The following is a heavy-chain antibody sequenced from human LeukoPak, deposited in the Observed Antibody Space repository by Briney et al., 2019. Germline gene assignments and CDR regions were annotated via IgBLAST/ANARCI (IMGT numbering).Heavy chain of an antibody. CDR2: IYYSGST. J-gene: IGHJ6*04. CDR3: ARVLATVTTGGMDV. V-gene: IGHV4-61*01. Sequence: KPSETLSLTCTVSGGSVSSGSYYWSWIRQPPGKGLEWIGYIYYSGSTNYNPSLKSRVTISVDTSKNQFSLKLSSVTAADTAVYYCARVLATVTTGGMDVWGKATTVTVSS. CDR1: GGSVSSGSYY. D-gene: IGHD4-17*01.